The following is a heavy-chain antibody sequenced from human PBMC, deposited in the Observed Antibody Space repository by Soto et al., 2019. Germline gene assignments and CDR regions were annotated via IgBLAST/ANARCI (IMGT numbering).Heavy chain of an antibody. CDR3: ARGSLYYDFWSGYYTAGGMDV. J-gene: IGHJ6*02. Sequence: ASVKVSCKASGYTFTSYDINWVRQATGQGLEWMGWMNPNSGNTGYAQKFQGRVTMTRNTSISTAYMELSSLRSEDTAVYYCARGSLYYDFWSGYYTAGGMDVWGQGTTVTAP. CDR2: MNPNSGNT. D-gene: IGHD3-3*01. CDR1: GYTFTSYD. V-gene: IGHV1-8*01.